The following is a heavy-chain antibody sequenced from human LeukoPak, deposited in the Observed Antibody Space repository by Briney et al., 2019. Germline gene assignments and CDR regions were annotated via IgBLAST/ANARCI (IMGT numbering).Heavy chain of an antibody. V-gene: IGHV4-4*07. Sequence: SETLSLTCTVSGGSISSYYWSWIRQPAGKGLEWIGRMYTSGSTNYNPSLKSRVTMSVDTSKNQFSLKLSSVTAADTAVYYCARGTVAGKRWAYGVFDSGGQGPLPPVSP. J-gene: IGHJ4*02. D-gene: IGHD6-19*01. CDR2: MYTSGST. CDR3: ARGTVAGKRWAYGVFDS. CDR1: GGSISSYY.